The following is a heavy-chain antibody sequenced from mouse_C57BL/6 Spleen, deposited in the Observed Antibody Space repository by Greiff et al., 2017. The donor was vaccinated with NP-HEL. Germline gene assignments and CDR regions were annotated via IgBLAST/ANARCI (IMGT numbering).Heavy chain of an antibody. D-gene: IGHD3-2*02. CDR2: IDPEAGDT. Sequence: EVQLQQSGAELVRPGASVKLSCTASGFNIKDYYMHWVKQRPEQGLEWIGRIDPEAGDTEYAPKFQGKVTMTADTSSNTAYLPPSRLTSEDTAVYYCTGDGSSGLFAYWGQGTLVTVAA. V-gene: IGHV14-1*01. J-gene: IGHJ3*01. CDR1: GFNIKDYY. CDR3: TGDGSSGLFAY.